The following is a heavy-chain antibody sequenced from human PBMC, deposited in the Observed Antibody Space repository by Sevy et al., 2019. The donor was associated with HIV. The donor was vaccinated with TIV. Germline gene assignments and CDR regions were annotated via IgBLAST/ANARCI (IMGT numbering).Heavy chain of an antibody. CDR3: ARGAVVGATEGYPFDI. J-gene: IGHJ3*02. Sequence: ASVKVSCKASGGTFSSYAISWVRQAPGQELEWMGGIIPIFGTANYAQKFQGRVTITADESTSTAYMELSSLRSEDTAVYYCARGAVVGATEGYPFDIWGQGTMVTVSS. V-gene: IGHV1-69*13. CDR2: IIPIFGTA. CDR1: GGTFSSYA. D-gene: IGHD1-26*01.